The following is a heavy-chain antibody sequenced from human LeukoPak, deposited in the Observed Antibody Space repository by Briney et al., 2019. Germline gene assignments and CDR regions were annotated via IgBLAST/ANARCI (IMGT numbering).Heavy chain of an antibody. Sequence: PSETLSLTCTVSGGSISSGSYYWSWIRQPAGKGLEWIGRIYTSGSTNYNPSLKSRVTISVDTSKNQFSLKLSSVTAADTAVYYCARYVSGYDFVAGRQQCLDYWGQGTLVTVSS. CDR3: ARYVSGYDFVAGRQQCLDY. D-gene: IGHD5-12*01. J-gene: IGHJ4*02. V-gene: IGHV4-61*02. CDR2: IYTSGST. CDR1: GGSISSGSYY.